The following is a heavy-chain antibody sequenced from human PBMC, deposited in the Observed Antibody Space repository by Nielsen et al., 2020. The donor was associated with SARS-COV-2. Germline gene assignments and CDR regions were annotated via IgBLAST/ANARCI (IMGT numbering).Heavy chain of an antibody. CDR2: ISSSSSYT. Sequence: GESLKISCAASGFTFRSYSMNWVRQAPGKAPERVSCISSSSSYTYYADSVRGRFTISRDNAKNSLYLQMNSLRAEDTAVYYCARGPHYYDSSGYEDYWGQGTLVTVSS. D-gene: IGHD3-22*01. CDR3: ARGPHYYDSSGYEDY. J-gene: IGHJ4*02. V-gene: IGHV3-21*01. CDR1: GFTFRSYS.